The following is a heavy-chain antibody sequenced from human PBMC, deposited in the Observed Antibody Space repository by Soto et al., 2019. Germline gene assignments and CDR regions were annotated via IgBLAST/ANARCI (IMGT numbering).Heavy chain of an antibody. J-gene: IGHJ3*02. V-gene: IGHV1-18*04. CDR2: ISAYNGNT. Sequence: ASVKVSCKASGYTFTSYGISWVRQAPGQGLEWMGWISAYNGNTNYAQKLPGRVTMTTDTSTSTAYMELRSLRSDDTAVYYCARADSSGLWGAFDIWGQGTMVTVSS. CDR3: ARADSSGLWGAFDI. CDR1: GYTFTSYG. D-gene: IGHD3-22*01.